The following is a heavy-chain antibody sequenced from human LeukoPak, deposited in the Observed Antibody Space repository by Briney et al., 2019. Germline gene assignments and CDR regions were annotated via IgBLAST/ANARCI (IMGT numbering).Heavy chain of an antibody. D-gene: IGHD1-26*01. V-gene: IGHV4-39*07. CDR3: ARAGRRELLARYNWFDP. CDR1: GGSISSSSYY. CDR2: IYYSGST. Sequence: SETLSLTCTVSGGSISSSSYYWGWIRQPPGKGLEWIGSIYYSGSTYYNPSLKSRVTISVDTSKNQFSLKLSSVAAADTAVYYCARAGRRELLARYNWFDPWGQGTLVTVSS. J-gene: IGHJ5*02.